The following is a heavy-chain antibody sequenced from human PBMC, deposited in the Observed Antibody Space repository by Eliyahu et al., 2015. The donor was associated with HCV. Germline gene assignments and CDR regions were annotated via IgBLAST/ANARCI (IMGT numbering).Heavy chain of an antibody. Sequence: EVQLLESGGGLVQPGGSLRLSCAASGFTFSSYAMXWVRQAPGRGLEWGSVISGSGGSTYYADSVKGRFTISRDNSKNTLYLQMNSLRAEDTAIYYCAKARSGDRGYFDLWGRGTLVTVSS. CDR1: GFTFSSYA. V-gene: IGHV3-23*01. D-gene: IGHD4-17*01. J-gene: IGHJ2*01. CDR2: ISGSGGST. CDR3: AKARSGDRGYFDL.